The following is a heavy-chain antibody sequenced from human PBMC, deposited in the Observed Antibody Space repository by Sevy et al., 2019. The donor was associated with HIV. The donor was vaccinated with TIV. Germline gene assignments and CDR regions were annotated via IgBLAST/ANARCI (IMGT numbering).Heavy chain of an antibody. Sequence: GGSLRLYCEASGFTVSGNYMAWVRLAPGKGLECVSLIDSGGSTYYAESVKGRFTISRDNAKNTLYLQMNLLRAEDTAMYLCARDRYYDASGYYYYYYGMDVWGQGITVTVSS. CDR2: IDSGGST. CDR3: ARDRYYDASGYYYYYYGMDV. D-gene: IGHD3-22*01. CDR1: GFTVSGNY. J-gene: IGHJ6*02. V-gene: IGHV3-66*01.